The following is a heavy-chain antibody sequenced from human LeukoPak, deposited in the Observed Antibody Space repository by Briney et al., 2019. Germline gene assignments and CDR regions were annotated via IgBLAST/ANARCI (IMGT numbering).Heavy chain of an antibody. Sequence: GGSLRLSCAASGFTFRRYAMSWVRQAPGKGLEWGSDISGSGGSKDYADYVKGGFTISRDNSKNTLYLQMNSLSAEDTAVYYCAKDQWLVHLVDWFDPWGQGTLVTVSS. D-gene: IGHD6-19*01. J-gene: IGHJ5*02. CDR3: AKDQWLVHLVDWFDP. V-gene: IGHV3-23*01. CDR1: GFTFRRYA. CDR2: ISGSGGSK.